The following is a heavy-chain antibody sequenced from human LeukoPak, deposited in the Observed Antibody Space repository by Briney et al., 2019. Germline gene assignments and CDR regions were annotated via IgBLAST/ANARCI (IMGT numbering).Heavy chain of an antibody. CDR2: IIPIFGTA. J-gene: IGHJ4*02. D-gene: IGHD1-26*01. V-gene: IGHV1-69*05. CDR3: ARDLSKVGSPFDY. CDR1: GGTFSSYA. Sequence: ASVKVSCKASGGTFSSYAISWVRQAPGQGLEWMGRIIPIFGTANYAQKFQGRVTITTDESTSTAYMGLSSLRSEDTAVYYCARDLSKVGSPFDYWGQGTLVTVSS.